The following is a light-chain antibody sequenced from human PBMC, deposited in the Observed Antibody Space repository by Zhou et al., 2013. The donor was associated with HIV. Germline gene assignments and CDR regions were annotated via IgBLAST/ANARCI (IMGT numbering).Light chain of an antibody. V-gene: IGKV3-20*01. CDR1: QSVSNY. J-gene: IGKJ3*01. Sequence: EIVLTQSPGTLSLSPGERATLSCRASQSVSNYLAWYQQKPGQAPRLLIYHASHRATGIPDRFSGSGSATDFTLTISRLEPEDLAVYYCQQYSSSLYTFGPGTKVDLK. CDR3: QQYSSSLYT. CDR2: HAS.